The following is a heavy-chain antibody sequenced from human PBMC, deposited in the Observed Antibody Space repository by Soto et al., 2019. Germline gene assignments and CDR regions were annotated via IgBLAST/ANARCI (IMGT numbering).Heavy chain of an antibody. Sequence: QVQMVQSGAEVKKPGASVRVSCKTSGYAFAGQHIHWVRQAPGQGLEWMGWIDADTGVTDSTEKFRGRVALTRDTSISTAFLELASLTSDDTAVYYCARDLMRTTESFDYWGQGTLVTVSS. J-gene: IGHJ4*02. V-gene: IGHV1-2*02. D-gene: IGHD4-4*01. CDR2: IDADTGVT. CDR3: ARDLMRTTESFDY. CDR1: GYAFAGQH.